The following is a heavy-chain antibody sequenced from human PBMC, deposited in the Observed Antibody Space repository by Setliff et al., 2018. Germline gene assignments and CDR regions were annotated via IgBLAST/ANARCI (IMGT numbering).Heavy chain of an antibody. CDR1: GGSFSSYY. D-gene: IGHD3-16*01. CDR3: ARDGGEY. CDR2: INHSGST. Sequence: PSETLSLTCAVYGGSFSSYYWSWIRQPPGKGLEWIGEINHSGSTNYNPSLKSRVTISVDTSKNQFSLKLTSVTAADTAVYYCARDGGEYWGQGTLVTVS. V-gene: IGHV4-34*01. J-gene: IGHJ4*02.